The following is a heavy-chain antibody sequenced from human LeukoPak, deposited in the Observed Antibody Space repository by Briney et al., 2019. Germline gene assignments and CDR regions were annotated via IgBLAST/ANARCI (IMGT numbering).Heavy chain of an antibody. V-gene: IGHV4-59*12. CDR3: ARDLRGYSYGSDYFDY. J-gene: IGHJ4*02. D-gene: IGHD5-18*01. CDR1: GDSISNYY. CDR2: IYYSGIT. Sequence: SETLSLTCTVSGDSISNYYCSWIRQSPGKGLEWIGYIYYSGITNFNPSLKSRVTISVDTSKNQFSLKLSSVTAADTAVYYCARDLRGYSYGSDYFDYWGQGTLVTVSS.